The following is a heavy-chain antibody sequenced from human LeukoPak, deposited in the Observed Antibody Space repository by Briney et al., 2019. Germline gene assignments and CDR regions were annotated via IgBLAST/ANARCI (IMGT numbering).Heavy chain of an antibody. Sequence: SQTLSLTCTVSGGSISSGSYHWSWIRQPAGKGLEWIGRIYTSGSTNYNPSLKSRVTISVDTSKNQFSLKLSSVTAADTAVYYCARGRAARPGNWFDPWGQGTLVTVSS. CDR1: GGSISSGSYH. J-gene: IGHJ5*02. CDR2: IYTSGST. CDR3: ARGRAARPGNWFDP. V-gene: IGHV4-61*02. D-gene: IGHD6-6*01.